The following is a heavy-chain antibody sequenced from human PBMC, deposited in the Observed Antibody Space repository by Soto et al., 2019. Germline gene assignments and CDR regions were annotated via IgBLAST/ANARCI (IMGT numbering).Heavy chain of an antibody. Sequence: EVQLVESGGDLVQPGGSLRLSCAASGFTFSTYWMHWVRQAPGKWLLWVSRIKTDGTYATYADSVKGRFTISRDNAKNTLYLQMNSLRVEDAAGYYCAAGGSGYYANWGQGTLVTVSS. J-gene: IGHJ1*01. CDR3: AAGGSGYYAN. CDR1: GFTFSTYW. V-gene: IGHV3-74*01. D-gene: IGHD3-22*01. CDR2: IKTDGTYA.